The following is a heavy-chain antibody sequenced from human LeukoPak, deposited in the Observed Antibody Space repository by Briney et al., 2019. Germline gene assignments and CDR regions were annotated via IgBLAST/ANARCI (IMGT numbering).Heavy chain of an antibody. J-gene: IGHJ4*02. Sequence: GGSLRLSCAASGFTFSDYYMSWIRQAPGKGLEWVSYISSSGSTIYYADSVKGRFTISRDNAKNSLYLQMNSLRTEDTAVYYCARDSSGYFEVYFDYWGQGTLVTVSS. CDR3: ARDSSGYFEVYFDY. CDR2: ISSSGSTI. D-gene: IGHD3-22*01. CDR1: GFTFSDYY. V-gene: IGHV3-11*01.